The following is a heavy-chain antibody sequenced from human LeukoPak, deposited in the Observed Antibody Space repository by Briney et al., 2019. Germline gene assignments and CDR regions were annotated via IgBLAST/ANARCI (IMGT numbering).Heavy chain of an antibody. CDR1: GFTFSSYS. J-gene: IGHJ6*04. CDR2: ISSSSSYI. D-gene: IGHD4-11*01. CDR3: ARDISAFTATRYGMDV. V-gene: IGHV3-21*01. Sequence: PGGSLRLSCAASGFTFSSYSMNWVRQAPGKGLEWVSSISSSSSYIYYADSVKGRFTISRDNAKNSLYLQMNSLRAEDTAVYYCARDISAFTATRYGMDVWGKGTTVTVSS.